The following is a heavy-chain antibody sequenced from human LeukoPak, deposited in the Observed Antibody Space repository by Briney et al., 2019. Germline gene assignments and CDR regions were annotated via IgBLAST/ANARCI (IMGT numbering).Heavy chain of an antibody. V-gene: IGHV3-23*01. Sequence: PGGSLRHSCAASGFTFSGSAMSWVRQAPGKGLEWVSAISNNGGYTYYADSVQGRFTISRDNSKSTLCLQMNSLRAEDTAVYYCAKQLGYCSDGSCYFPYWGQGTLVTVSS. J-gene: IGHJ4*02. CDR2: ISNNGGYT. CDR1: GFTFSGSA. D-gene: IGHD2-15*01. CDR3: AKQLGYCSDGSCYFPY.